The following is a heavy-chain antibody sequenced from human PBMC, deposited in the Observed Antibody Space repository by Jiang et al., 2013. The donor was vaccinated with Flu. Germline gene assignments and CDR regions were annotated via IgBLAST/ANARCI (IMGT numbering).Heavy chain of an antibody. CDR2: IWYDGSNK. Sequence: SGGGVVQPGRSLRLSCAASGFTFSSYGMHWVRQAPGKGLEWVAVIWYDGSNKYYADSVKGRFTISRDNSKNTLYLQMNSLRAEDTAVYYCARAAYCGGDCYFPDDYWGQGTLVTVSS. D-gene: IGHD2-21*02. CDR3: ARAAYCGGDCYFPDDY. V-gene: IGHV3-33*01. J-gene: IGHJ4*02. CDR1: GFTFSSYG.